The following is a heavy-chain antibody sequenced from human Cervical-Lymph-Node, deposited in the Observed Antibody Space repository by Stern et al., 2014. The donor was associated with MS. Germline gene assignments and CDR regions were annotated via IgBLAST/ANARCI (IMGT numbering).Heavy chain of an antibody. D-gene: IGHD2/OR15-2a*01. V-gene: IGHV3-30*01. Sequence: VQLVEPGGGVVKPGRSRRLACAASGFTLSSYAMHWVRQAQGKGLEWVAVISYDGSNKYYADSVKGRFTISRDNSKNPLYLQMNSLRAEDTAVYYCARGRGISRVSASWGQGTLVTVSS. CDR1: GFTLSSYA. CDR3: ARGRGISRVSAS. CDR2: ISYDGSNK. J-gene: IGHJ5*02.